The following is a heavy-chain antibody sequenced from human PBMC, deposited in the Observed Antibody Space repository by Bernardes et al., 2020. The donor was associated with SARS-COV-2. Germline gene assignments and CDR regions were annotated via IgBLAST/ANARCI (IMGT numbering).Heavy chain of an antibody. D-gene: IGHD2-2*01. CDR2: ISSTSATI. J-gene: IGHJ4*02. V-gene: IGHV3-48*02. CDR1: GFTFSYYT. Sequence: GGSLRLSCAASGFTFSYYTMNWVRQAPGKGLEWISFISSTSATIYYADSVKGRFTVSRDNSKNSLYLQMNSLRDEDTAVYYCAHSGYCISTSCPEGYYFHNGGLGTLVTVSS. CDR3: AHSGYCISTSCPEGYYFHN.